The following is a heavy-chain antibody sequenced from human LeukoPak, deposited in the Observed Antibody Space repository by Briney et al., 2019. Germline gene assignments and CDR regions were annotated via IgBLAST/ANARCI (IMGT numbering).Heavy chain of an antibody. CDR2: ISWNSGSI. J-gene: IGHJ3*02. V-gene: IGHV3-9*01. D-gene: IGHD6-13*01. CDR3: AKRAGTRYSSSWYPVDAFDI. CDR1: GFTFDDYA. Sequence: PGGSLRLSCAASGFTFDDYAMHWVRQAPGKGLEWVSGISWNSGSIGYADSVKGRFTISRDNSKYTLYLQMNSLRAEDTAVYYCAKRAGTRYSSSWYPVDAFDIWGQGTMVTVSS.